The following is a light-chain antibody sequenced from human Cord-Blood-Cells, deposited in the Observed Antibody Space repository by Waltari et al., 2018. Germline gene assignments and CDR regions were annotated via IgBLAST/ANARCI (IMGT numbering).Light chain of an antibody. CDR2: AAS. J-gene: IGKJ5*01. CDR3: QQSDSTPIT. CDR1: QSISSY. V-gene: IGKV1-39*01. Sequence: DPVSLTCRASQSISSYLNWYQQKPGKAPKLLIYAASSLQSGVPSRFSGSGSGTDFTLTISSLQPEDFATYYCQQSDSTPITFGQGTRLEIK.